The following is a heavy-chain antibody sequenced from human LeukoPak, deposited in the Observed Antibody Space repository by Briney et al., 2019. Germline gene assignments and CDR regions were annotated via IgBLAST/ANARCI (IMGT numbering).Heavy chain of an antibody. V-gene: IGHV3-48*03. CDR3: AGDFLVTAY. Sequence: GGSLRLSCVASGFTFSSSGMNWVRQAPGKGLEWVSHISDSGGAIYYADSVKGRFTISRDNAKNSLYLQMTSLRTEDTAVYYCAGDFLVTAYSGQGTLVTVSA. J-gene: IGHJ4*02. CDR1: GFTFSSSG. CDR2: ISDSGGAI.